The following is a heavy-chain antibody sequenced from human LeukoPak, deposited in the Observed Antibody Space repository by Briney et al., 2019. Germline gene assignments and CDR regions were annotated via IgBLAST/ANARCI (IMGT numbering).Heavy chain of an antibody. CDR1: GFTFSSYW. CDR3: ARVEDYDILTGFDY. CDR2: IKQDGREK. J-gene: IGHJ4*02. Sequence: PGGSLRLSCAASGFTFSSYWMSWVRQAPGKGLEWVANIKQDGREKYYVGSVKGRFTISRDNAKNSLYLQMNSLRAEDTAVYYCARVEDYDILTGFDYWGQGTLVTVSS. V-gene: IGHV3-7*01. D-gene: IGHD3-9*01.